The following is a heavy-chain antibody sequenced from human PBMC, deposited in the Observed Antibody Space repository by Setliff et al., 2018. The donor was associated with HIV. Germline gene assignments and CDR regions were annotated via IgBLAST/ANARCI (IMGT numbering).Heavy chain of an antibody. D-gene: IGHD3-10*01. CDR2: MYFSGNA. V-gene: IGHV4-59*11. Sequence: SETLSLTCTVSGGSIGSHYWSWIRQAPGKGLEWIGTMYFSGNARNSASLKSRVTISVDTSKNQLSLNLTAVTAADTAVYYCARVEATVRGATYGIDVWGQGTTVTVPS. CDR3: ARVEATVRGATYGIDV. J-gene: IGHJ6*02. CDR1: GGSIGSHY.